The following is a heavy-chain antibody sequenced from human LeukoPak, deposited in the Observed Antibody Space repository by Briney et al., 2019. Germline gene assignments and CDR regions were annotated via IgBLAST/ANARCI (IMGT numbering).Heavy chain of an antibody. V-gene: IGHV3-48*03. D-gene: IGHD1-7*01. Sequence: GGSLRLSCAVSGLTFSNFKMNWVRQAPGKGLEWVSYISDSGRTTFYADSVKGRFTISRDSAKNSLYLQMNSLRAEDTAVYYCAKVRKTTSIYYYYYMDVWGKGTTVTVSS. CDR1: GLTFSNFK. J-gene: IGHJ6*03. CDR3: AKVRKTTSIYYYYYMDV. CDR2: ISDSGRTT.